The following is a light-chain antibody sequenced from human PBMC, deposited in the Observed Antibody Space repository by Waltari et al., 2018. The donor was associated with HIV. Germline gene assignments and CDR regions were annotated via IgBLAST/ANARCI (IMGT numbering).Light chain of an antibody. CDR3: CSYAGSFVV. Sequence: QSALTQPAPVSGSPGQSITISCTGTSSDVGIYNLLSWYQQYPGKAPKLMIYEGSKRPSGVSNRFSGSKSGNTASLTISGLQTEDEADYYCCSYAGSFVVFGGGTKLTVL. J-gene: IGLJ2*01. CDR2: EGS. CDR1: SSDVGIYNL. V-gene: IGLV2-23*01.